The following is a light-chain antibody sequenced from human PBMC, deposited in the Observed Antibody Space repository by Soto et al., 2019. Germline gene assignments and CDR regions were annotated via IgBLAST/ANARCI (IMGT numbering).Light chain of an antibody. Sequence: QSALTQPASVSGSPGQSITISCTGTSSDVGGYNYVSWYQQPPGKAPKLIIYAVSNRPSGVSNRFSGSKSGNTASLTITGLQADDEGDYYCCSYAGTYTGVFGTGTKVTVL. CDR3: CSYAGTYTGV. CDR1: SSDVGGYNY. V-gene: IGLV2-14*01. J-gene: IGLJ1*01. CDR2: AVS.